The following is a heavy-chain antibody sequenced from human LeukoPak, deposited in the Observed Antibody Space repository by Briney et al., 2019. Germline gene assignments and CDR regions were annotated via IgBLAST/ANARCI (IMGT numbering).Heavy chain of an antibody. V-gene: IGHV3-23*01. CDR2: ISDNGVST. CDR3: AKFRSAGQYTFGWFFDH. J-gene: IGHJ4*02. CDR1: GSTFSSYA. Sequence: GGSLRLSCAASGSTFSSYAMSWVRQAPGKGLEWVSAISDNGVSTYYADSVKGRFTFSRDNSENTLYLQMNSLRVEDTAVYYCAKFRSAGQYTFGWFFDHWGQGTLVTVSS. D-gene: IGHD3-9*01.